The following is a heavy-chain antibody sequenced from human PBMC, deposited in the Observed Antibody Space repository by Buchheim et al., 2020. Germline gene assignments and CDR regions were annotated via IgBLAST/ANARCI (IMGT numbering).Heavy chain of an antibody. D-gene: IGHD3-22*01. CDR3: ARAYYYDSSGYYYESYYYGMDV. V-gene: IGHV1-69*06. J-gene: IGHJ6*02. CDR1: GGTFSTYV. CDR2: IIPIFDTT. Sequence: QVQLVQSGTEVKKPGSSVKVSCKASGGTFSTYVISWVRQAPGQGLEWMGGIIPIFDTTNYAQKFQGRVTITADRSTSPAYMELSSLIAEDTAVYYCARAYYYDSSGYYYESYYYGMDVWGQGTT.